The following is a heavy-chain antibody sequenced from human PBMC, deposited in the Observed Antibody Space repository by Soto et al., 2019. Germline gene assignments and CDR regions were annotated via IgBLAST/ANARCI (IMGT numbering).Heavy chain of an antibody. CDR3: ARGFDYRWVY. D-gene: IGHD3-16*01. Sequence: QVQLQESGPGLVKPSGTLSLTCVVSGASINTDYWWSWVRQPPGKGLEWIGEIHHSGTTNYIQSLKSRVTMSLDKSNNQLSLRLSSVTAADTAVYYCARGFDYRWVYWGQGTLVTVSS. J-gene: IGHJ4*02. CDR1: GASINTDYW. CDR2: IHHSGTT. V-gene: IGHV4-4*02.